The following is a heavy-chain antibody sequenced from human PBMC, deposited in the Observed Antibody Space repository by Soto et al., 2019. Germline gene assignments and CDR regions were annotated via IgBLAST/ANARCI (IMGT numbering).Heavy chain of an antibody. V-gene: IGHV4-4*02. D-gene: IGHD4-17*01. CDR1: GGSMSSSNW. J-gene: IGHJ4*02. Sequence: QVQLQESGPGLVKPSGTLSLTCTVSGGSMSSSNWWNWVRQTPGKGLEWIGEAHLSGRTNYNPSLKSRVTISVDKSKNRFSLNLSSVTAADTAVYYCARSEATVLDSWGQGTLVTVSS. CDR2: AHLSGRT. CDR3: ARSEATVLDS.